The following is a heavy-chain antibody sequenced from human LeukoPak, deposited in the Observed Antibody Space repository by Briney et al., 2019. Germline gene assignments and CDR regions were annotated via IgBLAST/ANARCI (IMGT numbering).Heavy chain of an antibody. CDR1: GNNFSKYW. Sequence: GESLKISCKASGNNFSKYWINWVRQVPGKGLEWMGIFFPGDGDSSYSPSFEGQVTISADKPTSTAYLQWSSLKASDTAMYYCARPASSSWDDAFKIWGQGTMVTVSS. CDR3: ARPASSSWDDAFKI. J-gene: IGHJ3*02. CDR2: FFPGDGDS. D-gene: IGHD6-13*01. V-gene: IGHV5-51*01.